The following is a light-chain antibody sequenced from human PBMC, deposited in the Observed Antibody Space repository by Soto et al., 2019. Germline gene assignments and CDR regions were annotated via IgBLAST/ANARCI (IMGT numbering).Light chain of an antibody. V-gene: IGLV1-51*01. CDR3: GSWDSSLSAYV. CDR2: DDN. Sequence: QSVLTQPPSVSAAPGQKVTISCSGSSSNIGGNSVSWYQQLPGTATKLLIYDDNKRPSGIPDRFSGSKSGTSATLGITGFQTGDEADYYCGSWDSSLSAYVFGTGTKVTAL. CDR1: SSNIGGNS. J-gene: IGLJ1*01.